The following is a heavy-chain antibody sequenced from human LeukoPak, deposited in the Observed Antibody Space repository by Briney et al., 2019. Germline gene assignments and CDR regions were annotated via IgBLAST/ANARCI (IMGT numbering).Heavy chain of an antibody. D-gene: IGHD3-10*01. CDR1: GFTFSSNW. V-gene: IGHV3-74*03. Sequence: GGSLRLSCAASGFTFSSNWMHWVRQAPGKGLVRVSRIKSDGSITTYADSVKGRFTISRDNAKNTLYLQMNSLTAEDTAVYYCASSRYGYNWFDPWGQGTLVTVSS. J-gene: IGHJ5*02. CDR3: ASSRYGYNWFDP. CDR2: IKSDGSIT.